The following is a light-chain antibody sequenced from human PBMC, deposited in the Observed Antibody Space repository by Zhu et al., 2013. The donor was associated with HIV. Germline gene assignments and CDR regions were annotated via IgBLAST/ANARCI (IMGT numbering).Light chain of an antibody. Sequence: QSVLTQPPSVSEVPRQRVAISCSGSSSNVGKNGVSWYQQVPGKAPKLLIYYDDLLSAGVSDRFSGSKSGTSASLAISGLQSEDEGDYYCAAWDDSLNGPIFGARDQVD. CDR1: SSNVGKNG. V-gene: IGLV1-36*01. J-gene: IGLJ2*01. CDR3: AAWDDSLNGPI. CDR2: YDD.